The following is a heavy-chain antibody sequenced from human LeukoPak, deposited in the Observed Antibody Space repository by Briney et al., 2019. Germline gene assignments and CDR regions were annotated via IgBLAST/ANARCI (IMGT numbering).Heavy chain of an antibody. Sequence: SVKVSCKASGGTFSSYAISWVRQAPGQGLEWMGGIIPIFGTANYAQKFQGRVTITADESTSTAYMELSSLRSEDTAVYYCARGHYYGSGSYWIPHYYYYMDVWGKGTTVTISS. CDR2: IIPIFGTA. CDR1: GGTFSSYA. D-gene: IGHD3-10*01. J-gene: IGHJ6*03. CDR3: ARGHYYGSGSYWIPHYYYYMDV. V-gene: IGHV1-69*13.